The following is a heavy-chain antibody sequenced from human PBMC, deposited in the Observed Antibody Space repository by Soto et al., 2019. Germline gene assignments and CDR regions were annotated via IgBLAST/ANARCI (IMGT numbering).Heavy chain of an antibody. J-gene: IGHJ6*01. CDR1: AGTIIGYD. CDR2: INHSGST. CDR3: ARGVRVEVTMIDYCYGMDV. D-gene: IGHD3-22*01. V-gene: IGHV4-34*09. Sequence: QSATSRVLAGTIIGYDGRLIRPPPGKGLEWIGEINHSGSTNYNPSLRSRVTISTDTSKTQFSLRLRSVTSADTAVYYCARGVRVEVTMIDYCYGMDVWGQGSTDTVSS.